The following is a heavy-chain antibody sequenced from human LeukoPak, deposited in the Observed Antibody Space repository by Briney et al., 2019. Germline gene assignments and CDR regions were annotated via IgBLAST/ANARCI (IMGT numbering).Heavy chain of an antibody. CDR2: IYYSGST. V-gene: IGHV4-31*03. D-gene: IGHD2-2*02. J-gene: IGHJ6*03. Sequence: SETLSLTCTVSGGSISSGGYYWSWIRQHPGKGLEWIGYIYYSGSTYYNPSLKSRVTISVDTSKNQFSLKLSSVTAADTAVYYCGAAIGWYYYYYMDVWGKGTTVTVSS. CDR1: GGSISSGGYY. CDR3: GAAIGWYYYYYMDV.